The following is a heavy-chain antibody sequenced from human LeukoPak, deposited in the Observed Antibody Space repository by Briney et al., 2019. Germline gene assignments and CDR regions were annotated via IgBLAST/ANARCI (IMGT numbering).Heavy chain of an antibody. CDR1: GYTFSDYT. J-gene: IGHJ4*02. CDR3: TRDLEY. CDR2: ISSGGSVM. V-gene: IGHV3-48*01. Sequence: GGSLRLSCGAAGYTFSDYTMNWDRQAPGKGPEWISYISSGGSVMHYADSVKGRFTTSRDNVENSLYLQMNSLRVEDTAVYYCTRDLEYWSQGALVTVSS.